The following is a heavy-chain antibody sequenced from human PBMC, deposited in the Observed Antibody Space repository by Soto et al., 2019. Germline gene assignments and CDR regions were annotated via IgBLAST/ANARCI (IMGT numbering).Heavy chain of an antibody. V-gene: IGHV4-31*03. CDR1: GGSISSGGYY. J-gene: IGHJ6*02. CDR2: IYYSGST. CDR3: AREGSGARYYYGMDV. Sequence: PSETLSLTCTVSGGSISSGGYYWSWIRQHPGKGLEWIGYIYYSGSTYYNPSLKSRVTISVDTSKNQFSLKLSSVTAADTAVYYCAREGSGARYYYGMDVWGQGTTVTSP. D-gene: IGHD6-6*01.